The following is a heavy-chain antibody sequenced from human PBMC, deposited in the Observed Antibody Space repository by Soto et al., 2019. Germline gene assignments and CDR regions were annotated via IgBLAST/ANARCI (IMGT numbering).Heavy chain of an antibody. Sequence: QVQLVESGGGVVQPGRSLRLSCAASGFTFSSYGMHWVRQAPGKGLEWVAVISYDGSNKYYADSVEGRFTISRDNSKNTLYLQMNSLRAEDTAVYYCAKAYGSGSYYDYWGQGTLVTVSS. CDR3: AKAYGSGSYYDY. V-gene: IGHV3-30*18. J-gene: IGHJ4*02. CDR1: GFTFSSYG. D-gene: IGHD3-10*01. CDR2: ISYDGSNK.